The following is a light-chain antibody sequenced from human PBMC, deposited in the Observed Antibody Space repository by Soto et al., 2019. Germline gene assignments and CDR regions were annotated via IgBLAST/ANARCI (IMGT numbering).Light chain of an antibody. Sequence: DIQMTQSPSSLSASVGDRVTITCRASQGISNYLAWYQQKPGKVPKLLIYAASTLQSGVPSRFSGSGSGTDFTLTISRVLPEDVATYYCQKYNSAPRWTFGQGTKVEIK. J-gene: IGKJ1*01. CDR1: QGISNY. V-gene: IGKV1-27*01. CDR2: AAS. CDR3: QKYNSAPRWT.